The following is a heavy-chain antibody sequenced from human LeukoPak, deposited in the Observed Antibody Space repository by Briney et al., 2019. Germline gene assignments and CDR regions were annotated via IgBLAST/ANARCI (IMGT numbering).Heavy chain of an antibody. CDR3: ARAPSGVSFDY. D-gene: IGHD1-26*01. J-gene: IGHJ4*02. Sequence: SETLSLTCTVSGGTISTSSYYFAWIRQPPGKGLEWIGSVYYSGSTYYHPSLKSRVTISIDTSKNQFSLNLNSVTAADTAVYYCARAPSGVSFDYWGQGTLVTVSS. CDR2: VYYSGST. CDR1: GGTISTSSYY. V-gene: IGHV4-39*07.